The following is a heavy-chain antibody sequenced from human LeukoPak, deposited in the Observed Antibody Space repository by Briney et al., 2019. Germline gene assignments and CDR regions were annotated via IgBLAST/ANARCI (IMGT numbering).Heavy chain of an antibody. V-gene: IGHV4-39*01. CDR1: GGSISSSSYY. Sequence: SETLSLTCTVSGGSISSSSYYWGWIRQPPGKGLEWIGSIYSSGSTYYNPSLKSRVTISVDTSKNQFSLKLSSVTAADTAVYYCARHRQDEMDGLRYFDWLLTDYYYYGMDVWGQGTTVTVSS. CDR2: IYSSGST. D-gene: IGHD3-9*01. J-gene: IGHJ6*02. CDR3: ARHRQDEMDGLRYFDWLLTDYYYYGMDV.